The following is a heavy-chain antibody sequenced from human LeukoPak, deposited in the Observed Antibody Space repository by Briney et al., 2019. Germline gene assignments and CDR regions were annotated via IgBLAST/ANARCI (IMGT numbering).Heavy chain of an antibody. Sequence: GGSLRLSCAASGFTFSSYEMSWVRQAPGKGLEWVSYISSSGSTIYYADSVKGRFTISRDNAKNSLYLQMNSLRAEDTAVCYCARIRYNWNFDYWGQGTLVTVSS. CDR2: ISSSGSTI. D-gene: IGHD1-20*01. V-gene: IGHV3-48*03. CDR3: ARIRYNWNFDY. CDR1: GFTFSSYE. J-gene: IGHJ4*02.